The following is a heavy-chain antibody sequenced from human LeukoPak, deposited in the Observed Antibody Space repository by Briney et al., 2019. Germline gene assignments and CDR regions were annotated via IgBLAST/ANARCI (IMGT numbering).Heavy chain of an antibody. CDR3: AKDTGTRKTEYFDY. D-gene: IGHD2-8*02. V-gene: IGHV3-74*01. J-gene: IGHJ4*02. CDR2: IRSDGGAT. Sequence: PGGSLRLSCATSGFTFGNYWMSWLRQAPGKGLVWVSRIRSDGGATTYADSVKGRFTISRDNSKNTLYLQMNSLRAEDTAVYYCAKDTGTRKTEYFDYWGQGTLVTVSS. CDR1: GFTFGNYW.